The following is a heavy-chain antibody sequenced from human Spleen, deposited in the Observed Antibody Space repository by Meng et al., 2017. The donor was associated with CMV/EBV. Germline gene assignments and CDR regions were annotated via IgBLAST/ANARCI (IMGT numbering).Heavy chain of an antibody. CDR1: GFTFSRYA. D-gene: IGHD6-13*01. V-gene: IGHV3-23*01. J-gene: IGHJ6*02. Sequence: GESLKISCAVSGFTFSRYAMTWVRQAPGKGLEWVSTVTGSGNTINYADFVKGRFTISRDNSQNTMYLQMNSLRAEDTAVYYCARGAAAQGDYYGMDVWGQGTTVTVS. CDR2: VTGSGNTI. CDR3: ARGAAAQGDYYGMDV.